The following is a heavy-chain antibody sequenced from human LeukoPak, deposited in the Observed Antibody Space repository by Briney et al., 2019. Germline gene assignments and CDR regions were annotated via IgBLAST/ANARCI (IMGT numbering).Heavy chain of an antibody. CDR2: ISAYNGNT. CDR1: GYTFTSYG. J-gene: IGHJ4*02. CDR3: ARDERWLQLIYFDY. D-gene: IGHD5-24*01. V-gene: IGHV1-18*01. Sequence: GASVKVSCKASGYTFTSYGISWVRQAPGQGLEWMGWISAYNGNTNYAQKLQGRVTMTTDTSTSTAYMELRSLRFDDTAVYYCARDERWLQLIYFDYWGQGTLVTVSS.